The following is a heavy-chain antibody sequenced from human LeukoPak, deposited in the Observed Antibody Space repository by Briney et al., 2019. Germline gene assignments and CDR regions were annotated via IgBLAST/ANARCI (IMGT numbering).Heavy chain of an antibody. CDR3: ARWDRFHGV. D-gene: IGHD1-14*01. Sequence: PGESLRLSCAASGFTFSTYSMNWVRQAPGQGLEWVSSISSSSTYIYYADSVKGRFTISRDNSKNSLYLQMNNLRAEDTAVYYCARWDRFHGVWGQGTLVTVSS. CDR2: ISSSSTYI. CDR1: GFTFSTYS. J-gene: IGHJ4*02. V-gene: IGHV3-21*01.